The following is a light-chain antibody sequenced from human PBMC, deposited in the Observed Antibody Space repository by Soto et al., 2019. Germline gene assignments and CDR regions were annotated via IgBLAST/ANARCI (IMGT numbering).Light chain of an antibody. CDR1: TSNIGTNT. CDR3: ATWDDSLNVV. J-gene: IGLJ2*01. Sequence: VLTQSPSASWTPGQRVSIACSVSTSNIGTNTVSWYQHVPGTAPKLLIYSNDQRPSAVPGRFSGSKSGTSASLAISGLLSEDEADYYCATWDDSLNVVFGGGTKVTVL. V-gene: IGLV1-44*01. CDR2: SND.